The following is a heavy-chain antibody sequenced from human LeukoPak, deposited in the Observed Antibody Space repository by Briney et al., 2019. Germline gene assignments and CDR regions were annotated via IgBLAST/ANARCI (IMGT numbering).Heavy chain of an antibody. CDR2: ISGSGDTT. V-gene: IGHV3-23*01. Sequence: GGSLRLSCAASGFTFSSYGMSWVRQAPGEGLEWVSTISGSGDTTYYADSVRGRFTISRDNSKNTLYLQMNSLRAEDTAVYYCAKSVRSTVTLDAFDIWGQGTMVTVSS. J-gene: IGHJ3*02. CDR3: AKSVRSTVTLDAFDI. CDR1: GFTFSSYG. D-gene: IGHD4-17*01.